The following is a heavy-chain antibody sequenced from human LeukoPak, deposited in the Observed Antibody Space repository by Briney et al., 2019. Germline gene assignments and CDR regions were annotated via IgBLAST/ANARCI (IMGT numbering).Heavy chain of an antibody. Sequence: SETLSLTCTVSGGSISSYYWSWIRQSPGKGLEWIGNIYYSGSTNYNPSLKSRVTISVDTSKNQFSLKLSSVTAADTAVYYCARLPAGSGSLSYFDYWGQGTLATVSS. V-gene: IGHV4-59*08. J-gene: IGHJ4*02. CDR2: IYYSGST. CDR1: GGSISSYY. D-gene: IGHD3-10*01. CDR3: ARLPAGSGSLSYFDY.